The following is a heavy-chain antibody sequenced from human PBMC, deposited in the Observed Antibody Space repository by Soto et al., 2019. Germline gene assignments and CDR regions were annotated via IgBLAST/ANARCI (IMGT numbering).Heavy chain of an antibody. V-gene: IGHV1-18*01. Sequence: QVQLVQSGAEVKKPGASVIVSCKASGYSFTSYGISWVRQAPGQGLEWMGWISAYNGNTNYAQKLQGRVTMTTDTSTRSVYMETTSLRSDDTAVYYCTRDLSGTPGDWGQGTLVTVSS. D-gene: IGHD2-15*01. CDR2: ISAYNGNT. CDR3: TRDLSGTPGD. CDR1: GYSFTSYG. J-gene: IGHJ4*01.